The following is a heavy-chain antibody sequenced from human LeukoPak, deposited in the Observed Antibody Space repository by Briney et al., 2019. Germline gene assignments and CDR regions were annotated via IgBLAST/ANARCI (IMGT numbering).Heavy chain of an antibody. J-gene: IGHJ4*02. Sequence: GGSLRLSCAASGFTFSRYSVNWVRQAPGRGLEWVAYIRTSSGGIYYADSVKGRFTISTDTAKNSLYLEMNNLRDGDTAVYFCARDDSWAFDYWGQGTLVTVSS. CDR1: GFTFSRYS. V-gene: IGHV3-48*02. D-gene: IGHD2-21*02. CDR2: IRTSSGGI. CDR3: ARDDSWAFDY.